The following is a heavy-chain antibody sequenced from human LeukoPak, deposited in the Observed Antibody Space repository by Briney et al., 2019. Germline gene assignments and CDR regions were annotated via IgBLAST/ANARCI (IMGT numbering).Heavy chain of an antibody. D-gene: IGHD6-13*01. Sequence: SETLSLTCTVSGGSISRYYWNWIRQPPGKGLEWIGYIYYSGSTNYNPSLKSRVTISVDTSKNQFSLKLSSVTAADTAVYYCARQVTATGPVDYWGQGTLVTVSS. J-gene: IGHJ4*02. CDR1: GGSISRYY. V-gene: IGHV4-59*01. CDR3: ARQVTATGPVDY. CDR2: IYYSGST.